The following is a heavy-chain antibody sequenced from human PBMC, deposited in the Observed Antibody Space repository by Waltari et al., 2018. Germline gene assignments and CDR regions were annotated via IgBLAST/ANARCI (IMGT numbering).Heavy chain of an antibody. D-gene: IGHD5-12*01. CDR1: GGTFSSYA. J-gene: IGHJ4*02. V-gene: IGHV1-69*08. CDR2: IIPIFGTA. Sequence: QVQLVQSGAEVKKPGSSVKVSCKASGGTFSSYAISWVRQAPGQGLEWMGRIIPIFGTANYAQKFQGRVTITADKSTSTAYMELSSLRSEDTAVYYCAREGTTASGGYVRGGGCFDYWGQGTLVTVSS. CDR3: AREGTTASGGYVRGGGCFDY.